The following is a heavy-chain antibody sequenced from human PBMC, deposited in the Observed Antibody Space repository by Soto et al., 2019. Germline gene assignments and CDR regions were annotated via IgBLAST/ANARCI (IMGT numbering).Heavy chain of an antibody. D-gene: IGHD3-22*01. Sequence: PSETLSLTCAVYGGSFSGYYWRWIRQPPGKGLEWIGEINHSGSTNYNPSLKSRVTISVDTSKNQFSLKLSSVTAADTAVYYCARWNYYDSSGLDYWGQGTLVTVSS. CDR1: GGSFSGYY. CDR3: ARWNYYDSSGLDY. V-gene: IGHV4-34*01. CDR2: INHSGST. J-gene: IGHJ4*02.